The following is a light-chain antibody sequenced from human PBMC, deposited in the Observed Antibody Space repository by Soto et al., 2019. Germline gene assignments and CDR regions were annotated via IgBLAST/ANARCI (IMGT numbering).Light chain of an antibody. CDR3: QQFNSYPPFT. CDR2: DAS. V-gene: IGKV1-13*02. Sequence: AIQLTQSPSSLSASVGDRVTITCRASQGISSALAWYQQKPGKAPKLLIYDASSLESGVPSRFSGSGSGTDFTLTISSLQTEDFANYYCQQFNSYPPFTFGPGTKVDIK. CDR1: QGISSA. J-gene: IGKJ3*01.